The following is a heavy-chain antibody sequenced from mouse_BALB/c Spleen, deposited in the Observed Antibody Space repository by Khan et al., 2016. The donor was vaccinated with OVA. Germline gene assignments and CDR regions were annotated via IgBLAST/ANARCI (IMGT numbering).Heavy chain of an antibody. Sequence: EVQLQQSGAELVRPGALVKLSCKASGFNIKDYYMHWVKQRPEQGLVWIGRIDPENGNTIYVPKFQGKASITSDTSSNTAYLQLSSLTSAVTAVYYCTRDGYSPWFAYWGQGTLVTVSA. J-gene: IGHJ3*01. CDR3: TRDGYSPWFAY. V-gene: IGHV14-1*02. CDR2: IDPENGNT. CDR1: GFNIKDYY. D-gene: IGHD2-3*01.